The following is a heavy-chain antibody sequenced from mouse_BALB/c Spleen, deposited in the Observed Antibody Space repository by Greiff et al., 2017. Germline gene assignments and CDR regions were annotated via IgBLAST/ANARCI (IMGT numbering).Heavy chain of an antibody. CDR2: IDPANGNT. J-gene: IGHJ4*01. CDR3: ARRLGSYAMDY. D-gene: IGHD4-1*01. Sequence: DVQLQESGAELVKPGASVKLSCTASGFNIKDTYMHWVKQRPEQGLEWIGRIDPANGNTKYDPKFQGKATITADTSSNTAYLQLSSLTSEDTAVYYCARRLGSYAMDYWGQGTSVTVSS. CDR1: GFNIKDTY. V-gene: IGHV14-3*02.